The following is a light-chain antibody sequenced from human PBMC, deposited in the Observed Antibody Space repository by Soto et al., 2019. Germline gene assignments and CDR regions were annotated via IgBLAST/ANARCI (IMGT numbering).Light chain of an antibody. J-gene: IGKJ5*01. CDR1: QSVSSSY. CDR3: QQYKSWPPIT. CDR2: GAS. V-gene: IGKV3-20*01. Sequence: EIVLTQSPGTLSLSPGERATLSCRASQSVSSSYLAWYQQKPGQAHRLIIYGASSRATGIPDRFSGSGSGTEFTLSISSLQSEDFAVYYCQQYKSWPPITFGQGTRLEIK.